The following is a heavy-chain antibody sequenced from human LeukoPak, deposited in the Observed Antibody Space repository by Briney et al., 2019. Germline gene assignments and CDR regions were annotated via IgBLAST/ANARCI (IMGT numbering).Heavy chain of an antibody. V-gene: IGHV3-74*01. CDR3: ARGLVHDTRGYYSDY. D-gene: IGHD3-22*01. J-gene: IGHJ4*02. Sequence: GSLRLSCAASGFTFNSFWVHWVRQAPGKGLGWVSRINSDVSRTTYAASVKGRFTISRDNAKNTLYLQMNSLRAEDTAVYYCARGLVHDTRGYYSDYWGQGTLVTVSS. CDR1: GFTFNSFW. CDR2: INSDVSRT.